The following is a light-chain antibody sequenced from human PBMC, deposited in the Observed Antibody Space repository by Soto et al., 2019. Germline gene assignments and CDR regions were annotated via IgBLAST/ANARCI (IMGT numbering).Light chain of an antibody. CDR2: GAS. J-gene: IGKJ1*01. Sequence: EIVMTQSPATLSVSPGERATLSCRASQSVSSNFAWYQQKPGQAPRLLTYGASTRATGVPARFSGSGSGTEFALTISSLQSEDFAVYYCQQFNTWPLTFGQGTKVVFK. V-gene: IGKV3-15*01. CDR1: QSVSSN. CDR3: QQFNTWPLT.